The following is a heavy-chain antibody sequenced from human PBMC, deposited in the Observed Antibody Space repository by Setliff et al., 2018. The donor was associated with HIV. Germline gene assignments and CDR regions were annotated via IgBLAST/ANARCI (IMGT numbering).Heavy chain of an antibody. CDR1: GGSFSSYA. V-gene: IGHV1-69*04. J-gene: IGHJ4*02. CDR3: ARDGNSGYHFDY. D-gene: IGHD5-12*01. Sequence: SVKASCKASGGSFSSYALHWVRQAPGQGLEWMGNILPILGIANYAQKFQGRVTITADESTSTAYMELSSLRSEDTAVYYCARDGNSGYHFDYWGQGTLVTVSS. CDR2: ILPILGIA.